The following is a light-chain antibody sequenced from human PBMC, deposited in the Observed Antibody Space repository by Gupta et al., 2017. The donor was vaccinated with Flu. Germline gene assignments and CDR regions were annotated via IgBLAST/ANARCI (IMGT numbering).Light chain of an antibody. V-gene: IGKV3-20*01. Sequence: GTLSLSPGERATLSCRASQTVTSRKLAWYQQKPGQAPRLLMYDTSSPATGIPDRFSGSGSRTDFTLTISTLETEDSAVYYCQQYGNSQITFGQGTRMEIK. CDR2: DTS. J-gene: IGKJ5*01. CDR3: QQYGNSQIT. CDR1: QTVTSRK.